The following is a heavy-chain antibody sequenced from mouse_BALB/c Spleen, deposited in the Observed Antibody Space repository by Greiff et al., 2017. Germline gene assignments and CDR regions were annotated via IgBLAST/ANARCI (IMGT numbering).Heavy chain of an antibody. CDR2: ISYSGST. Sequence: VQLKQSGPGLVKPSQSLSLTCTVTGYSITSDYAWNWIRQFPGNKLEWMGYISYSGSTSYNPSLKSRISITRDTSKNQFFLQLNSVTTEDTATYYCAAYYGSSCPFAYWGQGTLVTVSA. V-gene: IGHV3-2*02. CDR1: GYSITSDYA. CDR3: AAYYGSSCPFAY. D-gene: IGHD1-1*01. J-gene: IGHJ3*01.